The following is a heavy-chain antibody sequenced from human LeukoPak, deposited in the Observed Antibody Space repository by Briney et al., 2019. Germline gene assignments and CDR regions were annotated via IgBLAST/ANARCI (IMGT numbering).Heavy chain of an antibody. D-gene: IGHD3-3*01. V-gene: IGHV1-2*02. CDR3: ATTPYDFWSGYYYY. CDR1: GYTFTGYY. Sequence: EASVTVSCTASGYTFTGYYMHWVRQAPGQGLEWMGWINPNSGGTNYAQKFQGRVTMTRDTSISTAYMELSRLRSDDMAVYYCATTPYDFWSGYYYYWGQGTLVTVSS. J-gene: IGHJ4*02. CDR2: INPNSGGT.